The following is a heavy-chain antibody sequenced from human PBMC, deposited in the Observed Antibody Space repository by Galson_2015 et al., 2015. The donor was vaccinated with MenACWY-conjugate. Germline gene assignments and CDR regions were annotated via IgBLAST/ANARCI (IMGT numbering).Heavy chain of an antibody. CDR2: IKADGSFS. Sequence: PLRLSRPPPGLTSNHHWMHWVRQPPGHAPEWLSYIKADGSFSNYADSVKGRFTISTDNAKNMVYLQMDGLGDEDTAVYFCARDNNWSFDSWGQGTLVTVSS. V-gene: IGHV3-74*01. D-gene: IGHD1-1*01. J-gene: IGHJ4*02. CDR3: ARDNNWSFDS. CDR1: GLTSNHHW.